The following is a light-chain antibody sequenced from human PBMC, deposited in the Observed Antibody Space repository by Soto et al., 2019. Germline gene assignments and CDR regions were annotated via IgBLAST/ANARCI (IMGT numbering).Light chain of an antibody. V-gene: IGKV3-15*01. Sequence: ELVMPQSTDTLSVSPGETSTLSCRASQRVGINLAWYQQKPGQAPRLLIYSASTRASGIPDRFSGSGSGTEFTLTISCLQSEDFAFFYCQQDDCWPRTFGQGTKVDI. CDR2: SAS. CDR1: QRVGIN. CDR3: QQDDCWPRT. J-gene: IGKJ1*01.